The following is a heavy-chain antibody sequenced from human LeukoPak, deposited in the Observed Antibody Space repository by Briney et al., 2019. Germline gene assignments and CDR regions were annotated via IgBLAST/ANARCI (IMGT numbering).Heavy chain of an antibody. D-gene: IGHD6-13*01. CDR2: INHSGST. J-gene: IGHJ4*02. Sequence: PSETLSLTCAVYGGSFSGYYWSWIRQLPGKGLEWIGEINHSGSTNYNPSLKSRATISVDTSKNQFSLKLSSVTATDTAVYYCASNGLQQLVHFDYWGQGTLVTVSS. V-gene: IGHV4-34*01. CDR3: ASNGLQQLVHFDY. CDR1: GGSFSGYY.